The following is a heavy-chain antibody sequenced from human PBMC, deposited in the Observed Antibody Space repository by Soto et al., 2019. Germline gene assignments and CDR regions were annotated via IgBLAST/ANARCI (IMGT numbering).Heavy chain of an antibody. Sequence: QVQLVQSGVEVKKPGASVKVSCKASGYTFTNYAISWVRQAPGRGLEWMGWVNTYNGNPNYAQIFQGRVTMTPEATPGTGLMEPRRPKSEASGGYYWARESPDWTEWERFDSWGQGTLVTVSS. D-gene: IGHD1-26*01. V-gene: IGHV1-18*01. CDR2: VNTYNGNP. CDR3: ARESPDWTEWERFDS. CDR1: GYTFTNYA. J-gene: IGHJ4*02.